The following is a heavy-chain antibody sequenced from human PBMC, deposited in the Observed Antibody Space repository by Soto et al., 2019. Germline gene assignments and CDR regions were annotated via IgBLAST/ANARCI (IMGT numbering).Heavy chain of an antibody. D-gene: IGHD2-15*01. V-gene: IGHV3-48*01. J-gene: IGHJ4*02. CDR2: ISSSSSTI. CDR3: ARDLVVVVAATPSVHDY. CDR1: GFTFSSYS. Sequence: GSLRLSCAASGFTFSSYSMNWVRQAPGKGLEWVSYISSSSSTIYYADSVKGRFTISRDNAKNSLYLQMNSLRAEDTAVYYCARDLVVVVAATPSVHDYWGQGTLVTVSS.